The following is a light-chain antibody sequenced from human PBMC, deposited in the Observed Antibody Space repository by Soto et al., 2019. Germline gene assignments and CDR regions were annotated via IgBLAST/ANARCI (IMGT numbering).Light chain of an antibody. CDR2: KAS. CDR1: QSISWW. CDR3: QQYSSPWT. Sequence: DIQMTQSPSTLSASVGDRVTITCRASQSISWWLAWYQQKPGKAPKLLIYKASTLDSGVPSRFSGSVSRREFTITMSWLQPDDIGTYFCQQYSSPWTFGQGTKVQIK. J-gene: IGKJ1*01. V-gene: IGKV1-5*03.